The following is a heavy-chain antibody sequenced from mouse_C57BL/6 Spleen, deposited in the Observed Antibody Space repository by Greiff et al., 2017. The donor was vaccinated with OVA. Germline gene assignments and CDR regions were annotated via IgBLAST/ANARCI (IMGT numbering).Heavy chain of an antibody. V-gene: IGHV3-6*01. Sequence: ESGPGLVKPSQSLSLTCSVTGYSITSGYYWNWIRQFPGNKLEWMGYISYDGSNNYNPSLKNRISITRDTSKNQFFLKLNSVTTEDTATYYCARTHYYGNYTYAMDYWGQGTSVTVSS. D-gene: IGHD2-1*01. CDR3: ARTHYYGNYTYAMDY. CDR1: GYSITSGYY. CDR2: ISYDGSN. J-gene: IGHJ4*01.